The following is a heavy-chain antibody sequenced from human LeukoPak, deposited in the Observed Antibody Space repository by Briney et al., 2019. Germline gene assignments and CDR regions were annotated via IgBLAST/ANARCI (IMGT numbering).Heavy chain of an antibody. CDR1: GGSISSGGYY. CDR3: ARDRGGYSGYFDY. J-gene: IGHJ4*02. V-gene: IGHV4-31*03. CDR2: IYYSGSP. D-gene: IGHD5-12*01. Sequence: SETLSLTCTVSGGSISSGGYYWSWIRQLPWKGLEWIGYIYYSGSPYYNPSLKSRVTISVDTSKNQFSLKVSSVTAADTAVYYCARDRGGYSGYFDYWGQGTLVTVSS.